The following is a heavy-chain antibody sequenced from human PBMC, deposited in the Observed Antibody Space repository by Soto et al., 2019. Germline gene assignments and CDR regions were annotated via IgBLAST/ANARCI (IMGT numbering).Heavy chain of an antibody. V-gene: IGHV4-59*01. CDR2: IYYSGST. D-gene: IGHD6-13*01. CDR3: ARFNRIAAAGTDYYYGMDV. CDR1: GGSISSYY. J-gene: IGHJ6*02. Sequence: LSETLSLTCTVSGGSISSYYWSWIRQPPGKGLEWIGYIYYSGSTNYNPSLKSRVTISVDTSKNQFSLKLSSVTAADTAVYYCARFNRIAAAGTDYYYGMDVWGQGTTVTVSS.